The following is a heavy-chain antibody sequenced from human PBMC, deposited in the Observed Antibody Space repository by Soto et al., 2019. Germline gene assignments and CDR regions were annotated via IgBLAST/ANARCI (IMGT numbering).Heavy chain of an antibody. J-gene: IGHJ6*03. Sequence: ASVKVSCKASGYTSTSYYMHWVRQAPGQGLEWMGIINPSGGSTSYAQKFQGRVTMTRDTSTSTVYMELSSLRSEDTAVYYCARTLKDYYYMDVWGKGTTVTVSS. CDR2: INPSGGST. CDR3: ARTLKDYYYMDV. CDR1: GYTSTSYY. V-gene: IGHV1-46*03.